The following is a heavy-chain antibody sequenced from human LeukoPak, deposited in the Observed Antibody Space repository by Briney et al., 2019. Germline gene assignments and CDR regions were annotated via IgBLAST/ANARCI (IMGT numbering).Heavy chain of an antibody. CDR3: AKDGGYGSGNYYPDY. CDR2: IWEDGSHI. D-gene: IGHD3-10*01. Sequence: PGTSLRLSCAASGFTFSSYGMHWVRQAPGKGLEWVAGIWEDGSHIYYADSVKGRFTISRDNSKNTLYLQMNSLRAEDTAVYYCAKDGGYGSGNYYPDYWGQGTLVTVSS. J-gene: IGHJ4*02. CDR1: GFTFSSYG. V-gene: IGHV3-33*06.